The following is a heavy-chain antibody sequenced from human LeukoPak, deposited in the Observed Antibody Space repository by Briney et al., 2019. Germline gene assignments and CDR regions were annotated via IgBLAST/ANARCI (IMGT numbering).Heavy chain of an antibody. J-gene: IGHJ3*02. CDR1: AYIFTGYY. CDR2: IHPHSGGT. D-gene: IGHD6-19*01. CDR3: ARVQGWDDAFDI. V-gene: IGHV1-2*06. Sequence: ASVKLFCKASAYIFTGYYMLWVRQAPGQGLEWMGRIHPHSGGTNYAQTFQGRVTMTRDTSIRTVYMELSRVRSDDTAVYYCARVQGWDDAFDIWGQGTMVTFAS.